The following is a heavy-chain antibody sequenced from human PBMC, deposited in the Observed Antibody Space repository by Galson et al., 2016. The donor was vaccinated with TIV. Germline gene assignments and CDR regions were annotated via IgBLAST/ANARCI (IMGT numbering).Heavy chain of an antibody. V-gene: IGHV1-69*10. CDR3: ARQPGAGGVTFCGLGL. CDR1: GGTFGSHG. D-gene: IGHD1-14*01. J-gene: IGHJ6*02. CDR2: IIPMLGIP. Sequence: SVKVSCKASGGTFGSHGFTWVRQAPGQGLQWMGGIIPMLGIPKYAQKFQGRVTITADASTTTAYMELRSLRFDDTAVYFCARQPGAGGVTFCGLGLWGQGTTVTVSS.